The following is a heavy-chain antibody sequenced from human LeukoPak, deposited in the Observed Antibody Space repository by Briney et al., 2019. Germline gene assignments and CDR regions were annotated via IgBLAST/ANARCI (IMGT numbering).Heavy chain of an antibody. CDR2: IDWDDDK. V-gene: IGHV2-70*11. J-gene: IGHJ4*02. D-gene: IGHD4-11*01. Sequence: SGPALVKPTQTLTLTCTFSGFSLSISGMCVSWIRQPPGKALEWLARIDWDDDKYYSTSLKTRLTISKDTSKNQVVLTMTNMDPVDTATYYCARVSRGNYGMYYFDYWGQGTLVTVSS. CDR3: ARVSRGNYGMYYFDY. CDR1: GFSLSISGMC.